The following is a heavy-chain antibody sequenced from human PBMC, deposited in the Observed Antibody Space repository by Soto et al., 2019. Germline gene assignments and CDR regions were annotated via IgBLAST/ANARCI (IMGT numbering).Heavy chain of an antibody. J-gene: IGHJ4*02. CDR3: ARVNTYSSSLDY. CDR1: GGSISSGGYS. CDR2: IYHSGST. V-gene: IGHV4-30-2*01. Sequence: PSETLSLTCAVSGGSISSGGYSWSWIRQPPGKGLEWIGYIYHSGSTYYNPSLKSRVTISVDRSKNQFSLKLSSVTAADTAVYYCARVNTYSSSLDYWGQRTLVTVS. D-gene: IGHD6-13*01.